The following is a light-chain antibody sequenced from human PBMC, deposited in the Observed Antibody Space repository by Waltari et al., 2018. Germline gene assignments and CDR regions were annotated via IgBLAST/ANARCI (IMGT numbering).Light chain of an antibody. CDR1: SGSVSSTSY. Sequence: QTVLTQEPSLSVSPGGTVTLTCALSSGSVSSTSYATWYQQTPGLPPRKLVYKGNGRSSVVPYRFSGSILGNKAALTITVAQADDESDYYCSMYMGSGIWVFGGGTKLTVL. CDR3: SMYMGSGIWV. J-gene: IGLJ3*02. CDR2: KGN. V-gene: IGLV8-61*01.